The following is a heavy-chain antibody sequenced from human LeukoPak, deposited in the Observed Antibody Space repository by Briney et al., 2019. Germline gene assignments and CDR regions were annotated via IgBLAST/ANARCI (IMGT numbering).Heavy chain of an antibody. D-gene: IGHD3-10*01. CDR3: AREPVLYYGSGSLSC. V-gene: IGHV1-69*13. CDR2: IIPIFGTA. J-gene: IGHJ4*02. CDR1: GGTFISYA. Sequence: SVKVSCKASGGTFISYAISWVRQAPGQGLEWMGGIIPIFGTANYAQKFQGRVTITADESTSTAYMELSSLRSEDTAVYYCAREPVLYYGSGSLSCWGQGTLVTVSS.